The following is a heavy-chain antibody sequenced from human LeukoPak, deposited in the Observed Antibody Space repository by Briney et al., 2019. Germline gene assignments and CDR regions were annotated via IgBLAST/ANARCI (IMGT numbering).Heavy chain of an antibody. V-gene: IGHV4-38-2*02. Sequence: SETLSLTCTVSGYSISSGYYWGWIRQPPGKGLEWIGNIYHSGDTHYNPSLKSRVTISVDTSKNQFSLKLSSVTAADTAVYYCARGDMITFGGVIVPVDYWGQGTLVTVSS. CDR1: GYSISSGYY. D-gene: IGHD3-16*02. CDR3: ARGDMITFGGVIVPVDY. CDR2: IYHSGDT. J-gene: IGHJ4*02.